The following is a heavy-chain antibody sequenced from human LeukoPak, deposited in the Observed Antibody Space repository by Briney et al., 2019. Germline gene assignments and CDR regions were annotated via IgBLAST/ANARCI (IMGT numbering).Heavy chain of an antibody. CDR3: ARAIDYGDYFDY. CDR2: IYYSGST. CDR1: GGSISSYY. D-gene: IGHD4-17*01. V-gene: IGHV4-59*01. J-gene: IGHJ4*02. Sequence: PSETLSLTCTVSGGSISSYYWSWIRQPPGKGLEWIGYIYYSGSTNYNPSPKSRVTISVDTSKNQFSLKLSSVTAADTAVYYCARAIDYGDYFDYWGQGTLVTVSS.